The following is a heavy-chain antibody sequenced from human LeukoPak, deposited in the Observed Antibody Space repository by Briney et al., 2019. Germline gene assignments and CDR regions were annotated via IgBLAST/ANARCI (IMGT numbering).Heavy chain of an antibody. Sequence: PGGSLRLSCAASGFTFSSYAMHWVRQAPGKGLEWVAIISYDGSNKYYADSVKGRFTISRDNSKNTLYVQMKSLRAEDTAVYYCARVIVVVDIWGQGTLVTVSS. CDR3: ARVIVVVDI. J-gene: IGHJ4*02. D-gene: IGHD1-26*01. CDR1: GFTFSSYA. V-gene: IGHV3-30-3*01. CDR2: ISYDGSNK.